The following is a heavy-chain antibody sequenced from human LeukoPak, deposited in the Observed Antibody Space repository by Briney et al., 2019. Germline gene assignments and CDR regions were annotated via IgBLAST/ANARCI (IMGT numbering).Heavy chain of an antibody. CDR1: GFTFSICA. CDR3: AKDRGYSYGFDY. D-gene: IGHD5-18*01. Sequence: GGSLRLSCAASGFTFSICAVSGVRRAPGRGVEWLSAISGSGGSTYYADSVKGRFTISRDNSKNTLYLQMNSLRAEDTAVYYCAKDRGYSYGFDYWGQGTLVTVSS. J-gene: IGHJ4*02. V-gene: IGHV3-23*01. CDR2: ISGSGGST.